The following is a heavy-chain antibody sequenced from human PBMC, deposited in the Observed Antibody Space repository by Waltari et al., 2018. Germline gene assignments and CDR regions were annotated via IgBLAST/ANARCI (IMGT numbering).Heavy chain of an antibody. CDR2: IIPIFGTA. J-gene: IGHJ6*02. CDR1: GGTFSSYP. Sequence: QVQLAQSGAEVKTPGSSVEVSCTASGGTFSSYPISAVRNAPGQGLEWMGGIIPIFGTANYAQKFQGRVTITADESTSTAYMELSSLRSEDTAVYYCARAKVVPAAYYYYGMDVWGQGTTVTVSS. CDR3: ARAKVVPAAYYYYGMDV. D-gene: IGHD2-2*01. V-gene: IGHV1-69*12.